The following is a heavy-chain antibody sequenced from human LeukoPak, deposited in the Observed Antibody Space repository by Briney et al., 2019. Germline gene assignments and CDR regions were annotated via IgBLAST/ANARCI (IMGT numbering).Heavy chain of an antibody. V-gene: IGHV1-69*05. J-gene: IGHJ3*02. Sequence: SVKVSCKASGGTFSSYAISWVRQAPGQGLEWMGGIIPIFGTANYAQKFQGRVTMTRDMSTSTVYMELSSLRSEDTAVYYCARPGASGTGFDIWGQGTMVTVSS. CDR2: IIPIFGTA. CDR1: GGTFSSYA. CDR3: ARPGASGTGFDI. D-gene: IGHD6-13*01.